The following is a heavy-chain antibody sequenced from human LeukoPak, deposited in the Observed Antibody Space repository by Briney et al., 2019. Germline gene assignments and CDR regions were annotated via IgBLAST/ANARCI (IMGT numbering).Heavy chain of an antibody. CDR3: ARSILVVPVASHYNYGVDV. CDR1: GYTFAKYA. Sequence: ASVKVSCKASGYTFAKYAIHWVRQAPGRRLEWMGWINAGNGNTRYSQKFQGGVTITRDTPASTAYMELSSLRSEDTAVYYCARSILVVPVASHYNYGVDVWGQGTTVTVSS. CDR2: INAGNGNT. J-gene: IGHJ6*02. V-gene: IGHV1-3*01. D-gene: IGHD2-2*01.